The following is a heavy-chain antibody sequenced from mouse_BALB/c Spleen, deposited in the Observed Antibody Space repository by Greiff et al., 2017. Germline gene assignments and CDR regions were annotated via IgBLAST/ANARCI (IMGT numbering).Heavy chain of an antibody. Sequence: EVHLVESGAELVKPGASVKLSCTASGFNIKDTYMHWVKQRPEQGLEWIGRIDPANGNTKYDPKFQGKATLTADTSSNTAYLQLSSLTSEDTAVYYCARGGYDCLSWFAYWGQGTLVTVSA. CDR3: ARGGYDCLSWFAY. CDR1: GFNIKDTY. D-gene: IGHD6-1*01. J-gene: IGHJ3*01. V-gene: IGHV14-3*02. CDR2: IDPANGNT.